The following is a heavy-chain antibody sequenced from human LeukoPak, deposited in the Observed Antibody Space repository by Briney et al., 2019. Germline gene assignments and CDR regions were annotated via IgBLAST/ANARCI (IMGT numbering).Heavy chain of an antibody. CDR1: GYTFTSYG. Sequence: ASVKVSCKASGYTFTSYGISWVRQAPGQGLEWMGWISAYNGNTNYAQKLQGRVTMTTDTSTSTAYMELRSLRSEDTAVYYCARDQGSYYGSGSFYYYYYMDVWGKGTTVTVSS. J-gene: IGHJ6*03. CDR3: ARDQGSYYGSGSFYYYYYMDV. CDR2: ISAYNGNT. V-gene: IGHV1-18*01. D-gene: IGHD3-10*01.